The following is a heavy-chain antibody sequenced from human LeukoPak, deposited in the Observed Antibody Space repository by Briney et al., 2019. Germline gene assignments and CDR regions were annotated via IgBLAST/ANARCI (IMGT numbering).Heavy chain of an antibody. Sequence: GGSLRLSCAASGFTFSSYWMHWVRQAPGEGLVWVSHIISDGSSTNYADSVKGRFTISRDNSRNTPYLQMHSLRVEDTAVYYCARDRGGSYDFWGQGTLVIVSS. CDR3: ARDRGGSYDF. D-gene: IGHD1-26*01. J-gene: IGHJ4*02. V-gene: IGHV3-74*01. CDR2: IISDGSST. CDR1: GFTFSSYW.